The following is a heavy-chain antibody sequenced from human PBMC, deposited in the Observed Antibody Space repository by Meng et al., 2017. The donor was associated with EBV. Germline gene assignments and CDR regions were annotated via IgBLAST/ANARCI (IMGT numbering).Heavy chain of an antibody. D-gene: IGHD1-26*01. CDR3: NSGSHSPLDS. V-gene: IGHV3-23*04. CDR1: GFSFSNYA. CDR2: ISATSVDT. J-gene: IGHJ4*02. Sequence: EVQLVGSGGGLVQPGGSLSLPCAASGFSFSNYAMGWVRQAPGKGLEWVSGISATSVDTYYADSVKGRFAISRDNSKNTVTLHMNILRAEDTAIYYCNSGSHSPLDSWGQGTLVTVSS.